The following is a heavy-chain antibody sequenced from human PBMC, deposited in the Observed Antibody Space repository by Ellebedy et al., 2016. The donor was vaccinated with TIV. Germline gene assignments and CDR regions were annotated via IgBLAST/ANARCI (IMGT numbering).Heavy chain of an antibody. V-gene: IGHV3-11*01. Sequence: GESLKISCAASGFIFSDYYMTWIRQAPGKGLEWISYISSSGTPIYYADSVRGRFTISRDNAKNSLDLQMNSLRPEDTAVYYCARDARFIDQQHNWFDPWGQGTLVTVSS. D-gene: IGHD6-13*01. CDR3: ARDARFIDQQHNWFDP. CDR1: GFIFSDYY. CDR2: ISSSGTPI. J-gene: IGHJ5*02.